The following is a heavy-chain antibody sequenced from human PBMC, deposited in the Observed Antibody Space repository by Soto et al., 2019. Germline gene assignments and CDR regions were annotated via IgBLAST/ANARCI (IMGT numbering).Heavy chain of an antibody. Sequence: ASVKVSCKASGYTFTSYGISWVRQAPGQGLEWMGWISAYNGNTNYAQKLQGRVTMTTDTSTSTAYMELRSLRSDDTAVYYCARVPASNYYDSSGYYPIDYWGQGTLVTVSS. CDR1: GYTFTSYG. CDR2: ISAYNGNT. CDR3: ARVPASNYYDSSGYYPIDY. J-gene: IGHJ4*02. D-gene: IGHD3-22*01. V-gene: IGHV1-18*01.